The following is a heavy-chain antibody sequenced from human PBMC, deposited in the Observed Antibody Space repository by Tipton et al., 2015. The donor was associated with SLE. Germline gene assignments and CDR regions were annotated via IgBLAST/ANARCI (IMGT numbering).Heavy chain of an antibody. CDR2: IYYSGST. V-gene: IGHV4-39*07. J-gene: IGHJ4*02. D-gene: IGHD5-12*01. Sequence: TLSLTCTVSGGSISSSSYYWGWIRQPPGKGLEWIGSIYYSGSTYSNPSLKSRVTISVDTSKNQFSLKLSSVTAADTAVYYCARRGYSGYFDYWGQGTLVTVSS. CDR3: ARRGYSGYFDY. CDR1: GGSISSSSYY.